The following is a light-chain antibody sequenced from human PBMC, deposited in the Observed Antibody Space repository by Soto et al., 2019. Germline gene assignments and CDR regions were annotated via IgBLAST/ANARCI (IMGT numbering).Light chain of an antibody. CDR2: GVR. CDR3: CSYAGRSTWDVV. V-gene: IGLV2-14*01. J-gene: IGLJ2*01. CDR1: SNDIGSYDY. Sequence: QSVLTQPTSVSGSPGQSITISCTGNSNDIGSYDYVSWYQQHPGKAPRLLIHGVRNRPSGISSRFSASKSGLTASLTISGLQTEDEADYYCCSYAGRSTWDVVFGGGTKLTVL.